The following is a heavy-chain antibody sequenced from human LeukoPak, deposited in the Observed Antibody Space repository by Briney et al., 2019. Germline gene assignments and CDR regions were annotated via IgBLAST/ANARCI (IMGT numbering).Heavy chain of an antibody. V-gene: IGHV1-8*01. Sequence: ASVTVSFTASGYTFTNYDINWVRQAPGQGREWMGWMNPNSGNTGYAQKFQGRVTMTRNTSISTAYMELSSLRSEDTAVYYCARTATRYSAFDIGGQGTMVTVSA. CDR3: ARTATRYSAFDI. D-gene: IGHD1-26*01. CDR1: GYTFTNYD. J-gene: IGHJ3*02. CDR2: MNPNSGNT.